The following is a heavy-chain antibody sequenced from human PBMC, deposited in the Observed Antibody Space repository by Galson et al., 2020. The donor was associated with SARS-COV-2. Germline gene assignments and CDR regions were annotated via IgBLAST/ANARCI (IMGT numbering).Heavy chain of an antibody. V-gene: IGHV3-11*06. D-gene: IGHD3-3*01. CDR1: GFTFSDYY. Sequence: GESLKISCAASGFTFSDYYMSWISQAPGKGLEWVSYISSSSSYTNYADSVKGRFTISRDNAKNSLYLQMNSLRAEDTAVYYCARSRITIFGVVIGAFDIWGQGTMVTVSS. J-gene: IGHJ3*02. CDR2: ISSSSSYT. CDR3: ARSRITIFGVVIGAFDI.